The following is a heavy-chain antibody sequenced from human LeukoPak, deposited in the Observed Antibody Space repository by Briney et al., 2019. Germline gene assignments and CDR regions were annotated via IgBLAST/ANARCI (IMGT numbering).Heavy chain of an antibody. V-gene: IGHV3-30*18. J-gene: IGHJ4*02. CDR3: AKEDTG. CDR1: GFTFSRAG. CDR2: ISYDGSNK. Sequence: GGSLRLSCAASGFTFSRAGMHWVRQAPGKGLEWGAVISYDGSNKYYADSVKGRFTISRDNSKNTLYLQMTSLRAENTAVYFCAKEDTGWGQGTLVTVAS.